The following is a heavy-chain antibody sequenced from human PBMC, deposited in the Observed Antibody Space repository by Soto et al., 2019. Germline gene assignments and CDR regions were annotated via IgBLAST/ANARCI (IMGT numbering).Heavy chain of an antibody. V-gene: IGHV1-18*01. CDR1: GYTFTSHG. D-gene: IGHD6-13*01. Sequence: VQLVQSGVEVKKPGASVKVSCKASGYTFTSHGISWVRQAPGQGLEWMGWINTYNGNTNYAQKVQGRVTMPTETSPSTAYMELRSLRSDDTAVYYCARDLLYSTRSTVRFDIWGQGTMLTVSS. J-gene: IGHJ3*02. CDR3: ARDLLYSTRSTVRFDI. CDR2: INTYNGNT.